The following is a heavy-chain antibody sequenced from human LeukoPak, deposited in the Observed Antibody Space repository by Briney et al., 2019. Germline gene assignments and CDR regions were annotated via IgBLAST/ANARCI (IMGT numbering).Heavy chain of an antibody. CDR2: VNPADSDT. CDR1: GYSFTSYW. Sequence: GESLKISCKGSGYSFTSYWIAWVRQMPGKGLEWMGIVNPADSDTRYSPSFEGQVTISVDKSIRTAYLPWSSLQASDSAIYYCATVPRIPAVGNTEYFQYWGQGTLVTVSS. J-gene: IGHJ1*01. D-gene: IGHD6-13*01. CDR3: ATVPRIPAVGNTEYFQY. V-gene: IGHV5-51*01.